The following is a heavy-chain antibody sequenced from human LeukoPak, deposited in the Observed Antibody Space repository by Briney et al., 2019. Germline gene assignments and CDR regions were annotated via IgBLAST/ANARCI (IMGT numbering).Heavy chain of an antibody. CDR2: ISSGRST. CDR3: ARQGSGWYYFDY. CDR1: GGSISSRTYY. D-gene: IGHD6-19*01. Sequence: MASETLSLTCTVSGGSISSRTYYWGWIRQPPGKGLEWIGSISSGRSTYYNPSLKSRVTISVDTSTNHLSLRLSSVTAADTAVYYCARQGSGWYYFDYWGQGTLVTVSS. J-gene: IGHJ4*02. V-gene: IGHV4-39*01.